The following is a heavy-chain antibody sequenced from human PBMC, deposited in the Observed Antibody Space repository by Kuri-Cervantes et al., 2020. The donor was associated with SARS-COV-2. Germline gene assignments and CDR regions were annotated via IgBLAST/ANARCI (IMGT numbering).Heavy chain of an antibody. CDR3: ARASTTIYGVLIALFSSNAFGI. J-gene: IGHJ3*02. V-gene: IGHV4-38-2*02. CDR2: IYHSGST. D-gene: IGHD3-3*01. CDR1: GYSISSGYY. Sequence: SETLSLTCTVSGYSISSGYYWGWIRQPPGKGLEWIGSIYHSGSTYYNPSLKSRVTISVDTSKNQFSLRLSSVTAADTGVYYCARASTTIYGVLIALFSSNAFGIWGQGTMVTVSS.